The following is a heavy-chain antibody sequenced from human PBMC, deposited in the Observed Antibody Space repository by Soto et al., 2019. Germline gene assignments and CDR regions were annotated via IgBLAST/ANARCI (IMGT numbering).Heavy chain of an antibody. CDR3: AGGPGRGGATKGDYCFDY. CDR1: GFTFSSYS. D-gene: IGHD3-16*01. V-gene: IGHV3-21*01. Sequence: EVQLVESGGGLVKPGGSLRLSCEASGFTFSSYSMNWVRQAPGKGLEWVSSISASSSYIYYPDSVKGRFTISRDNAKNSLYLQITRLRVENTAVYYGAGGPGRGGATKGDYCFDYWGPGTLVTDSS. J-gene: IGHJ4*02. CDR2: ISASSSYI.